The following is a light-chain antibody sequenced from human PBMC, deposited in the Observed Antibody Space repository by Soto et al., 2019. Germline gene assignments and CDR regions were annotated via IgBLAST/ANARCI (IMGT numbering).Light chain of an antibody. J-gene: IGKJ4*01. CDR2: GAS. V-gene: IGKV3-20*01. Sequence: EIVLTQSPGTLSLSPGEGATLSCRASQSVSSSYLAWYQQKPGQAPRLLIYGASSRATGIPERFSGSGSGTDFTLTISRLEPEDFAVYYCQQCGSSPLTFGGGTKVEIK. CDR1: QSVSSSY. CDR3: QQCGSSPLT.